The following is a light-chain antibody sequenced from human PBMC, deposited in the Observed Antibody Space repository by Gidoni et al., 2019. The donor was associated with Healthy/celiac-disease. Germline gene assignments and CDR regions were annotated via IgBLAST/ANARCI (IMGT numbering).Light chain of an antibody. CDR3: QQCGSSPLT. J-gene: IGKJ4*01. V-gene: IGKV3-20*01. CDR2: GAS. CDR1: QSGSSSY. Sequence: ELVFTPSPVPLSLSPGERATPACRASQSGSSSYLDWYQQKPGQAPRLLIYGASSMATGLPDRFSGSGSGTDFTLTISRLEPEDFAVYYCQQCGSSPLTFGGGTKVEIK.